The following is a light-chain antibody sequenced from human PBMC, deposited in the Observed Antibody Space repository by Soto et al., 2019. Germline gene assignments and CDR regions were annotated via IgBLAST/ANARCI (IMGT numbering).Light chain of an antibody. Sequence: QSVLAQPPSASGTPGQTVTISCSISSPNVGTNPVAWYQQLPGTAPKLLIYTNSQRPLGVPVRFSGSKSDTSASLAISGLQSEDEGDYYCATWDDNVYVFGTGTKVTVL. J-gene: IGLJ1*01. CDR1: SPNVGTNP. CDR2: TNS. CDR3: ATWDDNVYV. V-gene: IGLV1-44*01.